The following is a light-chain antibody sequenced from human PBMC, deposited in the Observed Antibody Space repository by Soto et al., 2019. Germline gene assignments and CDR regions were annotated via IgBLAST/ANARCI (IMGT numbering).Light chain of an antibody. CDR2: EVS. CDR3: ASYAGDNNLL. CDR1: SSDVGGYNY. J-gene: IGLJ2*01. Sequence: QSALTQPPSASGSPGQSVTIPCTGTSSDVGGYNYVSWYQQHPGKVPKLMIYEVSKRPSGVPDRFSGSKSGNTASLTVSGLQAEDEADYYCASYAGDNNLLFGGGTKLTVL. V-gene: IGLV2-8*01.